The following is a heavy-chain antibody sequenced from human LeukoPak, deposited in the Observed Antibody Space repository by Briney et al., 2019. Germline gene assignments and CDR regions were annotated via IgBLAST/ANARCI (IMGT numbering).Heavy chain of an antibody. V-gene: IGHV5-51*01. CDR1: GYSFTNYW. Sequence: GESLKISCQGSGYSFTNYWIGWVRQMPGKGLEWTGTINPADSDTKYSPSFQGQVTMSADKSINTAFLQWSGLESSDTAMYYCARREGSDYYLIDSWGQGTPVTVSS. CDR2: INPADSDT. CDR3: ARREGSDYYLIDS. D-gene: IGHD3-22*01. J-gene: IGHJ4*02.